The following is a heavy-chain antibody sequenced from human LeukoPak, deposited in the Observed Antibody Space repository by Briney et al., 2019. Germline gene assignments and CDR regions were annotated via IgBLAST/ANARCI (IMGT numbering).Heavy chain of an antibody. D-gene: IGHD6-13*01. V-gene: IGHV1-18*01. Sequence: ASVKVSCKASGYTFTSYGISWVRQAPGQGLEWMGWISAYNGNTNYAQKLQGRVTMTTDTSTSTAYMELRSLRSDDTAVYYCARDPLIAAARRWDWFDPWGQGTLVTVSS. J-gene: IGHJ5*02. CDR2: ISAYNGNT. CDR3: ARDPLIAAARRWDWFDP. CDR1: GYTFTSYG.